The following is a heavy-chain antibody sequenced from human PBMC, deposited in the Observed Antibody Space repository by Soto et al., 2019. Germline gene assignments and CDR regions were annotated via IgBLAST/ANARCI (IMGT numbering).Heavy chain of an antibody. J-gene: IGHJ4*01. V-gene: IGHV3-30*18. CDR1: GFSFSTYG. CDR2: MSYDGRNE. Sequence: QVQLVESGGDVVQPGRSLRLSCAASGFSFSTYGMHWVRQAPGKGLEWVAVMSYDGRNEYYADSVKGRFTISRDNSKNTLYLQMNSLRAEDTAMYYCTKELGAAIPFESWGHGTLVTVSS. CDR3: TKELGAAIPFES. D-gene: IGHD2-15*01.